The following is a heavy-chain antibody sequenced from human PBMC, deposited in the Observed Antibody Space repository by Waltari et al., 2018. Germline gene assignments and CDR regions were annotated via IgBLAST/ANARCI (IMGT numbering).Heavy chain of an antibody. V-gene: IGHV4-59*01. CDR2: ISHSGST. Sequence: QVQLQESGPGLVKPSETLSLICSVSGDSIPNYYWGWVRQPPGNGLEWIGYISHSGSTRYNPSLKSRVTISVDTSKKQFSLRLDSVTAADTAVYYCARSFDFWSGYPLDYWGQGTLVTVSS. D-gene: IGHD3-3*01. CDR1: GDSIPNYY. J-gene: IGHJ4*02. CDR3: ARSFDFWSGYPLDY.